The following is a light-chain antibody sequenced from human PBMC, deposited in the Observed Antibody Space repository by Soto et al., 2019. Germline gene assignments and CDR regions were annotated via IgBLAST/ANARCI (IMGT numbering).Light chain of an antibody. J-gene: IGKJ1*01. Sequence: DIQMTESTNSLSASVGDSVSITCRASQSIRSHLNWYQQKPGKAPKLLIYAASSLQSGVPSRFSGSGSGTDFTLTISSLQPDDFATYYCQHYNSYSEAFGQGTKVDIK. CDR3: QHYNSYSEA. CDR1: QSIRSH. V-gene: IGKV1-39*01. CDR2: AAS.